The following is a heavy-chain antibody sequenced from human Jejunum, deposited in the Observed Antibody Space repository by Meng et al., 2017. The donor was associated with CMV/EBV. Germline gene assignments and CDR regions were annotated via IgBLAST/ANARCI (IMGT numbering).Heavy chain of an antibody. CDR1: GFSLSTTGVG. D-gene: IGHD1-20*01. J-gene: IGHJ4*02. CDR3: AHRRGGYNWNDGDFDY. CDR2: IYWDDDK. Sequence: HITLQESGPTLGNPTQTLTLTGAFSGFSLSTTGVGVGWIRQPPGKALEWLALIYWDDDKRYSPSLRNRLTIIKDTSKNQVVLTMTNMDPVDTGTYYCAHRRGGYNWNDGDFDYWGQGTLVTVSS. V-gene: IGHV2-5*02.